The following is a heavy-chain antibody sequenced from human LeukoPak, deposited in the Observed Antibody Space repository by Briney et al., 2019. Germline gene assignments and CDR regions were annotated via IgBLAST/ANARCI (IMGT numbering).Heavy chain of an antibody. D-gene: IGHD2-15*01. Sequence: SETLSLTCTVPGGSISSYYWSWIRQPPGKGLEWIGYIYYSGSTNYNPSLKSRVTISVDTSKNQFSLKLSSVTAADTAVYYCARRYCSGGSCYLDYWGQGTLVTVSS. CDR3: ARRYCSGGSCYLDY. V-gene: IGHV4-59*01. CDR1: GGSISSYY. J-gene: IGHJ4*02. CDR2: IYYSGST.